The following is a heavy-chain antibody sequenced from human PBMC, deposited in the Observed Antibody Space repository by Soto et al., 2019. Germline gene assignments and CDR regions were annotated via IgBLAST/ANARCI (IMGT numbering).Heavy chain of an antibody. CDR1: GFTFTSSA. CDR3: AAEPSLVVPLGYYGMDV. V-gene: IGHV1-58*01. Sequence: GASVKVSCKASGFTFTSSAVQWVRQARGQRLEWIGWIVVGSGNTNYAQKLQERVTVTRDMSTSTAYMELSSLRSEDTAVYYCAAEPSLVVPLGYYGMDVWGQGTTVTVSS. D-gene: IGHD3-22*01. J-gene: IGHJ6*02. CDR2: IVVGSGNT.